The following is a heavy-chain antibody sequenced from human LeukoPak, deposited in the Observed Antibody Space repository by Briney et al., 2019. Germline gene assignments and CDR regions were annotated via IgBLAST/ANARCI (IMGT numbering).Heavy chain of an antibody. V-gene: IGHV4-30-2*01. CDR1: GGSFTSGGYY. CDR3: ARAAGNKASYSSSRLDY. Sequence: RTSQTLSLTCTVSGGSFTSGGYYWSWIRQPPGKGLEWIGYIYHSGSTYYNPSLKSRVTISVDRSKNQFSLKLSSVTAADTAVYYCARAAGNKASYSSSRLDYWGQGTLVTVSS. CDR2: IYHSGST. D-gene: IGHD6-6*01. J-gene: IGHJ4*02.